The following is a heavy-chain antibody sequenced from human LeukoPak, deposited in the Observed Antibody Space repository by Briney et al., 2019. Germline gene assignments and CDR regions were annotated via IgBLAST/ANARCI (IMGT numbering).Heavy chain of an antibody. V-gene: IGHV3-7*01. CDR3: ASPNSSGWYTAFDI. CDR2: IKQDGSEK. J-gene: IGHJ3*02. CDR1: GFTFSSYW. D-gene: IGHD6-19*01. Sequence: PGGSLRLSCAASGFTFSSYWMSWVRQAPGKGPEWVANIKQDGSEKYYVDSVKGRFTISRDNAKNSLYLQMNSLRAEDTAVYYCASPNSSGWYTAFDIWGQGTMVTVSS.